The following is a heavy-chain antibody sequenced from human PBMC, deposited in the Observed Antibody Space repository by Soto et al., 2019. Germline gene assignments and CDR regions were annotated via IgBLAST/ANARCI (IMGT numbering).Heavy chain of an antibody. CDR1: GFTFRTYG. CDR2: IWNDGSDQ. V-gene: IGHV3-33*01. Sequence: QVQLVESGGGVVQAGRSLRLSCAASGFTFRTYGMHWVRQAPGKGPEWVALIWNDGSDQSYAASVQGRFTISRDNSNNRLILQLNNLKDEDKDVYYCEREIWKNYCYRGSCSTLDYWGQGTLVTVSS. J-gene: IGHJ4*02. CDR3: EREIWKNYCYRGSCSTLDY. D-gene: IGHD5-18*01.